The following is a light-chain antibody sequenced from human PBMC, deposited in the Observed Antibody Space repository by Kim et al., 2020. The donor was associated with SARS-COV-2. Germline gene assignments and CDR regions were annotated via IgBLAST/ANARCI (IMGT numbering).Light chain of an antibody. CDR2: DVS. CDR3: HHRSLWTPT. V-gene: IGKV3-11*01. J-gene: IGKJ4*01. CDR1: QSVDTS. Sequence: EIVLTQFPATLSLSPGETATLSCRASQSVDTSLAWYQLKPGQAPRLIIFDVSRSVTGTPARFSGTGSGTDFTLTISSLEPEDVALYFCHHRSLWTPTFGGGTKVEIQ.